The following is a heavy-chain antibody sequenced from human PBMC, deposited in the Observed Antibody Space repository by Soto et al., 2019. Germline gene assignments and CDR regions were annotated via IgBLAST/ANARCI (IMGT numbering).Heavy chain of an antibody. CDR1: GFTFSSYS. CDR3: ARDLDMITFGGVIAAFDY. V-gene: IGHV3-48*01. CDR2: ISSSSSTI. J-gene: IGHJ4*02. Sequence: EVQLVESGGGLVQPGGSLRLSCAASGFTFSSYSMNWVRQAPGKGLEWVSYISSSSSTIYYADSVKGRFTISRDNAKNSLDLQKNSLRAEDTAVYYCARDLDMITFGGVIAAFDYWGQGTLVTVSS. D-gene: IGHD3-16*02.